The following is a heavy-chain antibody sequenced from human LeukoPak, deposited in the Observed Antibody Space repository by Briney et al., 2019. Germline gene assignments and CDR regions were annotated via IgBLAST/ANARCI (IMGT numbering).Heavy chain of an antibody. D-gene: IGHD1-26*01. CDR3: ARRSGGSYVPVSPGQIDY. V-gene: IGHV3-48*01. CDR2: ISSSSSTI. Sequence: GGSLRLSCAASGFTFSSYSMNWVRQAPGKGLEWVSYISSSSSTIYYADSVKGRFTISRDNARNSLYLQMNSLRAEDTAVYYCARRSGGSYVPVSPGQIDYWGQGTLVTVSS. CDR1: GFTFSSYS. J-gene: IGHJ4*02.